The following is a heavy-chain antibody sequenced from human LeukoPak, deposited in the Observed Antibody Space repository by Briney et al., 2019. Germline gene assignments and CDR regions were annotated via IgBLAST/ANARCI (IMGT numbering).Heavy chain of an antibody. V-gene: IGHV4-59*01. CDR1: GGSISSYY. D-gene: IGHD6-13*01. CDR2: IQYSGST. Sequence: SEILSLTCTVSGGSISSYYWSWIRQPPGKGLEWIGYIQYSGSTNYNPSLKRRVTISVDTSKNQFSLKLGSVTAADTAVYYCARDSTAAAVRAWGQGTLVTVSS. J-gene: IGHJ5*02. CDR3: ARDSTAAAVRA.